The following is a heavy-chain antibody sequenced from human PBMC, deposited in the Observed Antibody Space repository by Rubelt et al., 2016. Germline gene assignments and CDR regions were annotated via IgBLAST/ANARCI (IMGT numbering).Heavy chain of an antibody. Sequence: EMQLVESGGGLVQPGGSLRLSCATSGFTFSDYWLHWVRQAPGKGLVWVSRLNSDGSSTSYADSVQGRFTISRDNAKKSVDRQMNSLIAEDTAVDYCARGNSAAYWGQGTLVTVSS. CDR1: GFTFSDYW. D-gene: IGHD3-10*01. V-gene: IGHV3-74*02. CDR3: ARGNSAAY. CDR2: LNSDGSST. J-gene: IGHJ4*02.